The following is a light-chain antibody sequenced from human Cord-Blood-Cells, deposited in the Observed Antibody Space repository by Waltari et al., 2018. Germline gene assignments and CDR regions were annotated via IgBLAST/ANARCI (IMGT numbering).Light chain of an antibody. CDR3: SSYTSSSTWV. CDR1: SSDVGGSNY. V-gene: IGLV2-14*01. J-gene: IGLJ3*02. Sequence: QSALTQPASVSGSPGQSLTISCTGTSSDVGGSNYVSWYQQHPGKAPKLMIYDVINRPSGVSNRFSGSKSGNTASLTISGLQAEDEADYYCSSYTSSSTWVFGGGTKLTVL. CDR2: DVI.